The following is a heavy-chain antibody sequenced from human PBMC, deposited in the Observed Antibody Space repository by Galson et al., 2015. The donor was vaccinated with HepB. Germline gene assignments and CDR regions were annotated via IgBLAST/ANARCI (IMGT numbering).Heavy chain of an antibody. CDR2: ISAYNGNT. CDR1: GYTFTSYG. D-gene: IGHD6-13*01. Sequence: QSGAEVIKPGESLKISCKASGYTFTSYGISWVRQAPGQGLEWMGWISAYNGNTNYAQKLQGRVTMTTDTPTSTAYMELRSLRSDDTAVYYCAAGVAAAGTSNFDYWGQGTLVTVSS. V-gene: IGHV1-18*04. J-gene: IGHJ4*02. CDR3: AAGVAAAGTSNFDY.